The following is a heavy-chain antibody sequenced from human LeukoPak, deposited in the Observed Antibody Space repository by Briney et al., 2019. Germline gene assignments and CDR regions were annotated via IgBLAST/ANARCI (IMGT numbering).Heavy chain of an antibody. CDR2: INHSGRH. Sequence: SETLSLTCAVYGGSLSGYYWSWIRQPPGKGREWIGEINHSGRHNYNTSFKSRVTISIAQPKNQFSLKLSPVPAADRAVYYCARDLSDYYGSVSYRPMEAFEIWGQGTMVTVSS. D-gene: IGHD3-10*01. CDR1: GGSLSGYY. J-gene: IGHJ3*02. V-gene: IGHV4-34*01. CDR3: ARDLSDYYGSVSYRPMEAFEI.